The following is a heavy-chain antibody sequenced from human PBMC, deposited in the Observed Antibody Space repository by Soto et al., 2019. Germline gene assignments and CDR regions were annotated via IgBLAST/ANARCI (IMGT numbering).Heavy chain of an antibody. V-gene: IGHV1-46*01. Sequence: QVQLVQSGAEVRKPGASVKVSCKASGYTFTNYYMHWVRQAPGQGLEWMGIINPSGGGTNYAQKSQGRVTMTRDMSTSIRYMELSSLRSDDTAVYYCARGGNIAARPLDYWGQGTLVTVSS. CDR1: GYTFTNYY. CDR2: INPSGGGT. CDR3: ARGGNIAARPLDY. D-gene: IGHD6-6*01. J-gene: IGHJ4*02.